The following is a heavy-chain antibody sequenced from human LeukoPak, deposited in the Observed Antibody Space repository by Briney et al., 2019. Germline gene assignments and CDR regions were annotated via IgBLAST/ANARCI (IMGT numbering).Heavy chain of an antibody. J-gene: IGHJ6*03. V-gene: IGHV4-59*01. D-gene: IGHD6-19*01. Sequence: SETLSLTCTVSGGSISSYYWSWIRQPPGKGLEWIGYIYYSGSTNYNPSLKSRVTISVDTSKNQFSLKLSSVTAADTAVYYCARGRKDSSGWDVYYYYYMDVWGKGTTVTVSS. CDR2: IYYSGST. CDR1: GGSISSYY. CDR3: ARGRKDSSGWDVYYYYYMDV.